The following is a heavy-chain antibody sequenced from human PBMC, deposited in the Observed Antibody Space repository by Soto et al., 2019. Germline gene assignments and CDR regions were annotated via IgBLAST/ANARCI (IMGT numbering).Heavy chain of an antibody. CDR1: GFTFSSYS. CDR2: ISSSSSTI. J-gene: IGHJ6*02. Sequence: EVQLVESGGGLVQPGGSLRLSCAASGFTFSSYSMNWVRQAPGKGLEWVSYISSSSSTIYYADSVKGRFTISRDNAKKVLYLQVNCPRAEDTAVYYCARADRGYAYCSYYYAMDGWGQGAPVTLAS. CDR3: ARADRGYAYCSYYYAMDG. D-gene: IGHD5-12*01. V-gene: IGHV3-48*01.